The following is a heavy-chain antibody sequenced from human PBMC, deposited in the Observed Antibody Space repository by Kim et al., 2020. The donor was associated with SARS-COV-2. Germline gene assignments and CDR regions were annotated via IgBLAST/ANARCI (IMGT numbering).Heavy chain of an antibody. CDR3: AKAGGKNGNTDY. J-gene: IGHJ4*01. CDR2: ISASGGST. Sequence: GGSLRLSCVASGFTFNNYALSWVRQAPGKGLEWFSVISASGGSTYYAASVKGRFTISRDNSNNTLYLQMNTLRAEDTASSYCAKAGGKNGNTDYSG. V-gene: IGHV3-23*01. CDR1: GFTFNNYA. D-gene: IGHD3-16*01.